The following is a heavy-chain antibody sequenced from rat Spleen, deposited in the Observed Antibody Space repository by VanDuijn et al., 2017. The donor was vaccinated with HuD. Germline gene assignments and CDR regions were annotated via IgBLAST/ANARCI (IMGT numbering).Heavy chain of an antibody. CDR2: ISYDGTNT. V-gene: IGHV5-29*01. Sequence: EVQLVESGGGLVQPGRSLKLSCAASGFTFSNYDMAWVRQAPTKGLEWVATISYDGTNTYYRDSVKGRFTISRDNAKSTLYLQMDSLRSEDSATYYCATDGYYDGTYYSVYVMDARGQGASVTVSS. CDR1: GFTFSNYD. D-gene: IGHD1-12*02. CDR3: ATDGYYDGTYYSVYVMDA. J-gene: IGHJ4*01.